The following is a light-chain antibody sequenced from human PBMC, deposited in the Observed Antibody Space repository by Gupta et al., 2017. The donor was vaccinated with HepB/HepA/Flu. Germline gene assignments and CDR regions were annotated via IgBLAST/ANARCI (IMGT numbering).Light chain of an antibody. V-gene: IGLV2-8*01. Sequence: QSALTQPPSASGAPGQSVTISCTVTNSDVNSFNFVSWYQHHPAKAPKVVIFDVNKRPAGVPGRFSASKSDNAAVLTVSGRQAEDEGNYYCMSNVTRSKFVFGTGTKGTVL. CDR2: DVN. CDR1: NSDVNSFNF. CDR3: MSNVTRSKFV. J-gene: IGLJ1*01.